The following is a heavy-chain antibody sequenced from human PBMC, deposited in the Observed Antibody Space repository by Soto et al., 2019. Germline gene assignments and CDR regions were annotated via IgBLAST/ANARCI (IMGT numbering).Heavy chain of an antibody. J-gene: IGHJ4*02. CDR1: AFTFSNHA. CDR2: ISGGGGST. V-gene: IGHV3-23*01. D-gene: IGHD3-10*01. CDR3: ATDYSNYYGSGSYIDS. Sequence: EVQLLESGGGLVQPGGSLRLSCAPSAFTFSNHAMSWVRQAPGKGLEWVSTISGGGGSTYYADSVKGRFTISRDNSTNTLSLQVNSLRAEHTAVYYCATDYSNYYGSGSYIDSCGQGTLVTVSS.